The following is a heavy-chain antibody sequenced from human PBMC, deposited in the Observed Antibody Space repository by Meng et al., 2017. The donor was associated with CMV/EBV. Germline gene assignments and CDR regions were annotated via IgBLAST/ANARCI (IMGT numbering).Heavy chain of an antibody. Sequence: GESLKISCAASGFTFSSYSMNWVRQAPGKGLEWVSSISSSSSYIYYADSVKGRFTISRDNAKNSLYLQMNSLRAEDTAVYYCARQLQFGEYGMDVWGQGTTVTVSS. CDR1: GFTFSSYS. CDR2: ISSSSSYI. V-gene: IGHV3-21*01. D-gene: IGHD2-2*01. J-gene: IGHJ6*02. CDR3: ARQLQFGEYGMDV.